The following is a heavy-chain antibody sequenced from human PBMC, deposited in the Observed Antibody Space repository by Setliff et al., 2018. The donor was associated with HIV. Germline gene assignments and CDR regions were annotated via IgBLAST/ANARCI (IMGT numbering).Heavy chain of an antibody. D-gene: IGHD3-16*01. Sequence: DSVKGRFTISRDNSKNTLYLEMSSLRAEDTAVYYCARHNEITYGGLLYDYFYYGMDVWGQGTPVTVSS. CDR3: ARHNEITYGGLLYDYFYYGMDV. J-gene: IGHJ6*02. V-gene: IGHV3-30*15.